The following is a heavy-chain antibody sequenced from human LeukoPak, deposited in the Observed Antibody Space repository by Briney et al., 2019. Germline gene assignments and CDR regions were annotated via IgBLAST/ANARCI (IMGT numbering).Heavy chain of an antibody. Sequence: PGGSLRHSCAASGFTFSSYSMNWVRQAPGKGLEWVSSISSSSSYIYYADSVKGRFTISRDNAKNSLYLQMNSLRAEDTAVYYCAAIVVPAARNWFDPWGQGTLVTVSS. V-gene: IGHV3-21*01. CDR3: AAIVVPAARNWFDP. D-gene: IGHD2-2*01. CDR1: GFTFSSYS. CDR2: ISSSSSYI. J-gene: IGHJ5*02.